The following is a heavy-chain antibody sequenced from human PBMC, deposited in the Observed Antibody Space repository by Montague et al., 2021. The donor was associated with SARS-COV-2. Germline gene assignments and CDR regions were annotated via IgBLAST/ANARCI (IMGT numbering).Heavy chain of an antibody. Sequence: SLRLSCAASGFTFSSTGMHWVRQAPGKGLEWVAFVAYDGSQEDYSDSVRGRFSISRDNSKNILYLHMNTLRPEDTAMYYCAKSGPTRPAHFDYWGQGTLVTVSS. D-gene: IGHD1-1*01. CDR1: GFTFSSTG. J-gene: IGHJ4*02. CDR2: VAYDGSQE. CDR3: AKSGPTRPAHFDY. V-gene: IGHV3-30*18.